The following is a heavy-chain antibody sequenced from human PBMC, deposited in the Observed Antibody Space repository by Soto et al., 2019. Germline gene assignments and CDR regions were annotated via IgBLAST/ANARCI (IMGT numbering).Heavy chain of an antibody. CDR3: AREADYYDSRGYPKVSTDA. CDR2: ISYDGSNK. D-gene: IGHD3-22*01. CDR1: GFTFSSYA. V-gene: IGHV3-30-3*01. Sequence: PGGSLRLSCAASGFTFSSYAMHWVRQAPGKGLEWVAVISYDGSNKYYADSVKGRFTISRDNSKNTLYLQMNSLRAEDTAVYYCAREADYYDSRGYPKVSTDAWGEGILVSVS. J-gene: IGHJ5*02.